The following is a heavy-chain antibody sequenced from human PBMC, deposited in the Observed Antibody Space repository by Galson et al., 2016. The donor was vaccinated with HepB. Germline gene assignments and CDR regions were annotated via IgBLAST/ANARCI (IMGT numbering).Heavy chain of an antibody. CDR2: IYYIGTP. J-gene: IGHJ5*02. V-gene: IGHV4-59*01. Sequence: SETLSLTCSVSGGSISTYYWTWIRQPPGKGLEWIGLIYYIGTPNYNPSLKSRVTISVVTSKNQFSLKLSSVTAADTAVYFCARGIYDNTWGLRFDPWGQGTLVTVSS. CDR3: ARGIYDNTWGLRFDP. CDR1: GGSISTYY. D-gene: IGHD2/OR15-2a*01.